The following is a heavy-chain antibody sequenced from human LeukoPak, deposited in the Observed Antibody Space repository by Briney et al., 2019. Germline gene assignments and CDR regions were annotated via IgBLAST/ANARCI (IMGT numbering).Heavy chain of an antibody. Sequence: SETLSLTCAVYGGSFSGYYWSWSRQPPGKGLEWIGEINHSGSTNYNPSLKSRVTISVDTSKNQFSLKLSSVTAADTAVYYCARGPECGYDSNGSQYFQHWGQGTLVTVSS. CDR1: GGSFSGYY. CDR3: ARGPECGYDSNGSQYFQH. J-gene: IGHJ1*01. CDR2: INHSGST. V-gene: IGHV4-34*01. D-gene: IGHD3-22*01.